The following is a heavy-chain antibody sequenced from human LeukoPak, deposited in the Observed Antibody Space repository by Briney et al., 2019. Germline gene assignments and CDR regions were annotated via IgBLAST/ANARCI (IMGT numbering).Heavy chain of an antibody. Sequence: SETLSLTCTVSGDSISSSNYYWGWIRQHPGKGLEWIGNIFYSGKTKYNPSLKSRVTISVDSSKNQFSLRLTYVTAADTAVYSCTRNPTSATAYFWGQGTLVTVSS. CDR2: IFYSGKT. CDR3: TRNPTSATAYF. CDR1: GDSISSSNYY. D-gene: IGHD5-12*01. V-gene: IGHV4-31*03. J-gene: IGHJ4*02.